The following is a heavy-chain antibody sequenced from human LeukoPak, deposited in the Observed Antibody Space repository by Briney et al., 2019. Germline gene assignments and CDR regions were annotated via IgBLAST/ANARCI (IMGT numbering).Heavy chain of an antibody. CDR2: IYYSGST. J-gene: IGHJ4*02. CDR3: AKVAMYYYGSETYFFFDD. D-gene: IGHD3-10*01. Sequence: SETLSLTCTVSGGSISSSSYYWGWIRQPPGKGLEWIGSIYYSGSTYYNPSLKSRVTISVDTSKNQFSLKLSSVTAADTAVYYCAKVAMYYYGSETYFFFDDWGQGILVTVSS. V-gene: IGHV4-39*07. CDR1: GGSISSSSYY.